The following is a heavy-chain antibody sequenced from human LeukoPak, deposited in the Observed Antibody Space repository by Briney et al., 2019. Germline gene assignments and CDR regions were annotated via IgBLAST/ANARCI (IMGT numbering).Heavy chain of an antibody. J-gene: IGHJ4*02. CDR2: IWYDGSNK. D-gene: IGHD6-19*01. V-gene: IGHV3-30*02. CDR3: AKQWLQYYFDY. CDR1: GFTFSSYG. Sequence: GGSLRLSCAASGFTFSSYGMHWVRQAPGKGLEWVAVIWYDGSNKYYADSVKGRFTISRDNSKNTLYLQMNSLRAEDTAVYYCAKQWLQYYFDYWGQGTLVTVSS.